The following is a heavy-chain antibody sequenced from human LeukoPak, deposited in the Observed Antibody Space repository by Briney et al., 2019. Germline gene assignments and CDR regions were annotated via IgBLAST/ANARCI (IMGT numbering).Heavy chain of an antibody. Sequence: PLVKVSCKASGFTFTGFYMNWVLQAPGQGLEWIGWINPNSGDTYYVQKFQGRVTMTRDTSISTAYMELNRLMSDVTAIYYCARVEGLSTSPRTLRYWGQGTLVSVSS. CDR2: INPNSGDT. D-gene: IGHD2-2*01. J-gene: IGHJ4*02. CDR3: ARVEGLSTSPRTLRY. V-gene: IGHV1-2*02. CDR1: GFTFTGFY.